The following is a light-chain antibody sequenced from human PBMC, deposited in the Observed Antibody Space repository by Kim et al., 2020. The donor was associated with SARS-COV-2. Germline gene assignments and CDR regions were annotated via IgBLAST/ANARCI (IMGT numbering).Light chain of an antibody. CDR3: HQFNNWHT. J-gene: IGKJ2*01. CDR2: GAS. CDR1: QSVSSN. Sequence: EIVMTQSPATLSVSPGERVTLSCRASQSVSSNLAWYQQKPGQAPRLLIYGASTRATGIPARFSGSGSGTEFTLTISSLQSEDFAVYYCHQFNNWHTFGQRTKLEIK. V-gene: IGKV3-15*01.